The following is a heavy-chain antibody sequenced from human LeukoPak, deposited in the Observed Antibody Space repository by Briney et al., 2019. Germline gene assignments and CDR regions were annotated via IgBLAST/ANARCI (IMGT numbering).Heavy chain of an antibody. Sequence: SQTLSLTCTVSGGSISSGGYYWSWIRQPPGKGLEWIGEINHSGSTNYNPSLKSRVTISVDTSKNQFSLKLSSVTAADTAVYYCARWVPYGSGSYPPSYGMDVWGPGTTVTVSS. J-gene: IGHJ6*02. CDR1: GGSISSGGYY. D-gene: IGHD3-10*01. CDR2: INHSGST. V-gene: IGHV4-30-2*01. CDR3: ARWVPYGSGSYPPSYGMDV.